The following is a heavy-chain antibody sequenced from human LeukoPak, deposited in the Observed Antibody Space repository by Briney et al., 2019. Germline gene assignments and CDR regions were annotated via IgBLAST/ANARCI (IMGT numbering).Heavy chain of an antibody. CDR1: GGTFSSYA. Sequence: SVNVSCKASGGTFSSYAISWVRQAPRQGLEWMGRIIPMVGIANYVQKFQGRLTITADKSTSTAYMELSSLRSEDTAVYYCARGIAYSSSSARGYNYYYYGMDVWGQGTTVTVSS. D-gene: IGHD6-6*01. J-gene: IGHJ6*02. CDR2: IIPMVGIA. CDR3: ARGIAYSSSSARGYNYYYYGMDV. V-gene: IGHV1-69*04.